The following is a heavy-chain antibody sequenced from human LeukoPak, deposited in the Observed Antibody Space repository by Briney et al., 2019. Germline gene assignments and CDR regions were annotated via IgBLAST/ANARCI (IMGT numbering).Heavy chain of an antibody. CDR2: ISAYNGNT. J-gene: IGHJ3*02. D-gene: IGHD2-2*01. V-gene: IGHV1-18*01. CDR3: ASLSFIVVVPAAIGDDAFDI. Sequence: ASVKVSCKASGYTFTSYGISWVRQAPGQGLEWMGWISAYNGNTNYAQKLQGRVTMATDTSTSTAYMELSSLRSEDTAVYYCASLSFIVVVPAAIGDDAFDIWGQGTMVTVSS. CDR1: GYTFTSYG.